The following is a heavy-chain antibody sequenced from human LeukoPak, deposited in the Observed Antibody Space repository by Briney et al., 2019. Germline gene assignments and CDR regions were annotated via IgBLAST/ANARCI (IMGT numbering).Heavy chain of an antibody. Sequence: GGSLRLSCAASGFTFSNYMMNWVRHAPGKGLEWVSYISCSRSNIYYADSVKGRFTISRDNAKNSLYPETNSRRVEDQAVYFRAKQAEVATIFNYFYYYMDVWGKGTTVTVSS. V-gene: IGHV3-21*05. J-gene: IGHJ6*03. CDR2: ISCSRSNI. D-gene: IGHD5-24*01. CDR3: AKQAEVATIFNYFYYYMDV. CDR1: GFTFSNYM.